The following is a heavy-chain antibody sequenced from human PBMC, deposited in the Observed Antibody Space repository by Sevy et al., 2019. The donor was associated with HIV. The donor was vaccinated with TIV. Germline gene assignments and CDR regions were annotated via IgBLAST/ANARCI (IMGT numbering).Heavy chain of an antibody. V-gene: IGHV3-53*01. J-gene: IGHJ6*02. CDR3: ASGGGYYYYYGMDV. CDR1: GFTVSSNY. D-gene: IGHD3-16*01. Sequence: GGSLRLSCAASGFTVSSNYMSWVRQAPGKGLEWVSVIYSGGSKYYADSVKGRFTISRDNSKNTLYLQMNSLRAEDTAVYYCASGGGYYYYYGMDVWGQGTTVTVSS. CDR2: IYSGGSK.